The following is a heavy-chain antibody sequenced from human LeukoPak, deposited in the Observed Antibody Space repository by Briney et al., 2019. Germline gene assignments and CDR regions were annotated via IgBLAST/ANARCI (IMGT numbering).Heavy chain of an antibody. V-gene: IGHV4-34*01. D-gene: IGHD3-10*01. CDR2: INHSGST. CDR3: ARGLDGSGSYYKDDY. J-gene: IGHJ4*02. Sequence: KPSETLSLTCAVYGGSFSGYYWSWIRQPPGKGLEWIGEINHSGSTNYNPSLKSRVTISVDTSKNQFSLKLSSVTAADTAVYYCARGLDGSGSYYKDDYWGQGTLVTVSS. CDR1: GGSFSGYY.